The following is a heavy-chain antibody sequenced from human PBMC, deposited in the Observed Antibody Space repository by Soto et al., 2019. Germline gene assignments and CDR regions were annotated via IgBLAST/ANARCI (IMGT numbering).Heavy chain of an antibody. CDR1: GGSISSYY. J-gene: IGHJ3*02. Sequence: SETMSLTCTVSGGSISSYYLSWIRQPPGKGLEWIGYIYYSGSTNYNSSLKSRVTISVDTSKNQFSLKLSSVTAADTAVYYCASYYYDSSGYGAFDIWGQGTMVTVSS. CDR3: ASYYYDSSGYGAFDI. CDR2: IYYSGST. V-gene: IGHV4-59*01. D-gene: IGHD3-22*01.